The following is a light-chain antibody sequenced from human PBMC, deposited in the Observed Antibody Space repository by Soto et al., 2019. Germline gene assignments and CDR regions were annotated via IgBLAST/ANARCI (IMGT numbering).Light chain of an antibody. CDR3: SSYTSTGISV. V-gene: IGLV2-14*03. Sequence: QSALTQPASVSGSPGQSVTISCTGTSSDVGGYDYVSWYQQHPGKAPKMIIYDVYNRPSGVSKRISGSRSGNTATLTISGLQAEDEADYYCSSYTSTGISVFGGGTKLTVL. CDR2: DVY. CDR1: SSDVGGYDY. J-gene: IGLJ3*02.